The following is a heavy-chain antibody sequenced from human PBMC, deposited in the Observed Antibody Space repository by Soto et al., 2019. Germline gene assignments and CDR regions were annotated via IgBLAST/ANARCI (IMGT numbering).Heavy chain of an antibody. D-gene: IGHD3-3*02. CDR1: GFTFSSYR. V-gene: IGHV3-7*01. J-gene: IGHJ6*02. CDR2: IKQDGSEE. Sequence: EVQLVESGGGLVQPGGSLRLSCVDSGFTFSSYRMSWVRQAPVKGLEWVGNIKQDGSEENYVDSVKGRFTISRDNAKNSMYLQMNSLRAEDTAVYYCARIASSGRTWDVWGQGTTVVVSS. CDR3: ARIASSGRTWDV.